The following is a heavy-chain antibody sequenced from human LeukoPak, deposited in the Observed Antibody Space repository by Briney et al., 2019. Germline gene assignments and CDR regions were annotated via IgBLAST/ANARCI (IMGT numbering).Heavy chain of an antibody. Sequence: SETLSLTCTVSGGSISSYYWSWIRQPPGKGLEWIGYIYYSGSTNYNPSLKSRVTISVGTSKNQFSLKLSSVTAADTAVYYCARATPTRSSYWGQGTLVTVSS. V-gene: IGHV4-59*08. D-gene: IGHD4-23*01. J-gene: IGHJ4*02. CDR3: ARATPTRSSY. CDR1: GGSISSYY. CDR2: IYYSGST.